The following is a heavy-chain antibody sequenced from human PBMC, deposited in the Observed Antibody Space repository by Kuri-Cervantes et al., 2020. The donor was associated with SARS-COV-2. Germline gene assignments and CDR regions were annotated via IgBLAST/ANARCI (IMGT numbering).Heavy chain of an antibody. Sequence: SETLSLTCTVSGGPISSYYWSWIRQPPGKGLEWIGEINHSGSTNYNPSLKSRVTISVDTSKNQFSLKLSSVTAADTAVYYCARGLAAAEGDYYYYYGMDVWGQGTTVTVSS. J-gene: IGHJ6*02. V-gene: IGHV4-34*01. CDR2: INHSGST. CDR3: ARGLAAAEGDYYYYYGMDV. CDR1: GGPISSYY. D-gene: IGHD6-13*01.